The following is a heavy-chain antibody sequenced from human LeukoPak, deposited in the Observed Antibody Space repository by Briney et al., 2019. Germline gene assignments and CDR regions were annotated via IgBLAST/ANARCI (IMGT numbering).Heavy chain of an antibody. D-gene: IGHD3-9*01. CDR3: AAPHYDILLNYYYYGMDV. CDR1: GFTFTSSA. CDR2: IVVGSGNT. V-gene: IGHV1-58*01. Sequence: TSVKVSCKASGFTFTSSAVQWVRQARGQRLEWIGWIVVGSGNTNYAQKFQERVTITRDKSTSTAYMELSSLRSEDTAVYYCAAPHYDILLNYYYYGMDVWGKGTTVTVSS. J-gene: IGHJ6*04.